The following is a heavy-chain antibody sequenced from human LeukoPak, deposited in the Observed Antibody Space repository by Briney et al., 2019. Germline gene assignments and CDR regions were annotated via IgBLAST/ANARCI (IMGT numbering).Heavy chain of an antibody. CDR2: INSNGVYT. D-gene: IGHD5-18*01. CDR3: ARRGYSHGPSDY. J-gene: IGHJ4*02. CDR1: GFSFSSYG. V-gene: IGHV3-21*01. Sequence: PGGSLRLSCAASGFSFSSYGMHWVRQVPGKGLEWVSSINSNGVYTYYADSVQGRFTISRDNAKDSLFLQLNSLRAGDSAVYFCARRGYSHGPSDYWGQGTLVTVSS.